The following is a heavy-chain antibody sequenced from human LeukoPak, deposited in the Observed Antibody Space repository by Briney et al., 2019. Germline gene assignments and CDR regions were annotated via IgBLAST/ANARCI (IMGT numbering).Heavy chain of an antibody. V-gene: IGHV4-34*01. Sequence: NPSETLSLTCAVYGGSFSGYYWSWIRQPPGKGLEWIGEINHSGSTNYNPSLKSRVTISVDTSKNQFPLKLSSVTAADTAVYYCARGLKDYVWGSYREYFDYWGQGTLVTVSS. CDR2: INHSGST. CDR3: ARGLKDYVWGSYREYFDY. J-gene: IGHJ4*02. CDR1: GGSFSGYY. D-gene: IGHD3-16*02.